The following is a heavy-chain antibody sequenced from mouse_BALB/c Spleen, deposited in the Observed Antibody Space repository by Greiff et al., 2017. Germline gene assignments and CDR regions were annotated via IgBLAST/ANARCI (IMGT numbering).Heavy chain of an antibody. CDR3: ARGDYDYDAWFAY. CDR1: GYSFTGYN. V-gene: IGHV1S135*01. CDR2: IDPYNGGT. D-gene: IGHD2-4*01. Sequence: EVQLQQSGPELGKPGASVKISCKASGYSFTGYNMYWVKQSHRKSLEWIGYIDPYNGGTSYNQKSKGKATLTVDKSSSTAYMHLNSLTSEDSAVYYCARGDYDYDAWFAYGGQGTLVTVSA. J-gene: IGHJ3*01.